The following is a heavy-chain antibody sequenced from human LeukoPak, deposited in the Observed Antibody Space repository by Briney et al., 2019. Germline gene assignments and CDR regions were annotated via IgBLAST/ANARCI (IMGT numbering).Heavy chain of an antibody. CDR1: GGSISSSNW. V-gene: IGHV4-4*02. D-gene: IGHD5-12*01. CDR3: ARVLAHSGYDLTKEKPNWYFDL. Sequence: SETLSLTCAVSGGSISSSNWWSWVRQPPGKGLEWIGEIYHSGSTNYNPSLKSRVTISVDKSKNQFSLKLSSVTAADTAVYYCARVLAHSGYDLTKEKPNWYFDLWGRGTLVTVSS. J-gene: IGHJ2*01. CDR2: IYHSGST.